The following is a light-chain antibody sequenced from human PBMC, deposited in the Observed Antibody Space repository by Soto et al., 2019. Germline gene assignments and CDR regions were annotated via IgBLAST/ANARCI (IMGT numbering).Light chain of an antibody. V-gene: IGKV1-5*03. CDR2: KAS. CDR3: QQYNDNWT. Sequence: DIQMTQSPSTLSASVGDRVTITCRASQSISSWLAWYQQKPGTAPNLLIYKASTLQSGVPSRFSGSGSGTEFTLTISRLQPDDSATYYCQQYNDNWTFGQGTKVE. CDR1: QSISSW. J-gene: IGKJ1*01.